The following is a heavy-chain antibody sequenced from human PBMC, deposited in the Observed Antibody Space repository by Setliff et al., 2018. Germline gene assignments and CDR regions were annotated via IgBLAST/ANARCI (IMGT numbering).Heavy chain of an antibody. J-gene: IGHJ5*02. CDR3: ARTSTYVLGSGSYCVRAPVYCSGDCYPRWFDP. Sequence: PSETLSLTCTVSGDSLSGDNSFWSWIRHLPGKGLQWLGHIYYTGKTYYNPSLKSRLEMSVDTSKREFALRLSSVTAAETAVYYGARTSTYVLGSGSYCVRAPVYCSGDCYPRWFDPWGQGTLVTVSS. CDR1: GDSLSGDNSF. CDR2: IYYTGKT. D-gene: IGHD3-10*01. V-gene: IGHV4-30-4*02.